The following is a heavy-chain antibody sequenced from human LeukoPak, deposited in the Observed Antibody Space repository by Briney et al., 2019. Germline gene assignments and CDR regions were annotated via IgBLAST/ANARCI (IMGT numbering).Heavy chain of an antibody. Sequence: ASVKVSCKTSGYTFTKYYIHWVRQAPGQGLEWMRIINPSGGSTSYAQKFQGRVTMTRDTSTSTVYMELSSLRSEDTAVYYCARVNGSGSFDYWGQGTLVTVSS. CDR2: INPSGGST. D-gene: IGHD3-10*01. J-gene: IGHJ4*02. CDR3: ARVNGSGSFDY. CDR1: GYTFTKYY. V-gene: IGHV1-46*01.